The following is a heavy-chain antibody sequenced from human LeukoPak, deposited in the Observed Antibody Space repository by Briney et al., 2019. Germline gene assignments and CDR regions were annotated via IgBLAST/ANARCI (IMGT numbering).Heavy chain of an antibody. CDR3: ARDARDIVVVPAAIWESDAFDI. J-gene: IGHJ3*02. CDR2: INPSGGST. V-gene: IGHV1-46*01. Sequence: ASVKVSCKASGYTFTSYYMHWVRQAPGQGLEWMGIINPSGGSTSYAQKFQGRVTMTRDTSTSTVYMELSSLRSEDTAVYYCARDARDIVVVPAAIWESDAFDIWGQGTMVTVSS. CDR1: GYTFTSYY. D-gene: IGHD2-2*01.